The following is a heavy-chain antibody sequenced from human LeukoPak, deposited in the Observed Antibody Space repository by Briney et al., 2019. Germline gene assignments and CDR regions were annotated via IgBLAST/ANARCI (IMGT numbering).Heavy chain of an antibody. V-gene: IGHV4-34*01. D-gene: IGHD3-10*01. CDR3: ARDYGSGSYTLMMDV. Sequence: PSETLSLTCAVYGGSFSGYYWSWIRQPPGKGLEWIGEINHSGSTNYNPSLKSRVTMSVDTSKNQFSLKLSSVTAADTAVYYCARDYGSGSYTLMMDVWGKGTTVTISS. CDR1: GGSFSGYY. J-gene: IGHJ6*04. CDR2: INHSGST.